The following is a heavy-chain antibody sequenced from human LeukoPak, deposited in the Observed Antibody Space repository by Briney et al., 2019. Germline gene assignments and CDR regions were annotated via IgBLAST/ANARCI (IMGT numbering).Heavy chain of an antibody. CDR1: GFTFSSYA. J-gene: IGHJ6*02. CDR3: AKDPGLYCSSTSCYHYYYGMDV. Sequence: PGRSLRLSCAASGFTFSSYAMSWVRQAPGKGLEWVSAISGSGGSTYYADSVKGRFTISRDNSKNTLYLQMNSLRAEDTAVYYCAKDPGLYCSSTSCYHYYYGMDVWGQGTTVTVSS. CDR2: ISGSGGST. V-gene: IGHV3-23*01. D-gene: IGHD2-2*01.